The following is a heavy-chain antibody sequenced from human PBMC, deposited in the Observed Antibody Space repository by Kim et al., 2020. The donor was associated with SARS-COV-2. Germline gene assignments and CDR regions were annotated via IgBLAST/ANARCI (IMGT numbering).Heavy chain of an antibody. CDR1: GGSFSGYY. CDR2: INHSGST. J-gene: IGHJ6*02. V-gene: IGHV4-34*01. D-gene: IGHD5-12*01. Sequence: SETLSLTCAVYGGSFSGYYWSWIRQPPGKGLEWIGEINHSGSTNYNPSLKSRVTISVDTSKNQFSLKLSSVTAADTAVYYCARWGIYSGYDFPYYYYYYGMDVWGQGTTVTVSS. CDR3: ARWGIYSGYDFPYYYYYYGMDV.